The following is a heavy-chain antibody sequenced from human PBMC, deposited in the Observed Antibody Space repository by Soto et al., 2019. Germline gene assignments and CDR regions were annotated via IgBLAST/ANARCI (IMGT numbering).Heavy chain of an antibody. CDR2: INSDGGTT. V-gene: IGHV3-74*01. CDR3: AKDHSEIRGSNFGYGSIYYYYGMDV. D-gene: IGHD5-18*01. J-gene: IGHJ6*02. CDR1: RFMFSSYW. Sequence: GGSLRLSCAASRFMFSSYWMHWVRQAPGKGLVWVSRINSDGGTTTYADSVKGRFTISRDNSKNTLYLQMNSLRAEDTAVYYCAKDHSEIRGSNFGYGSIYYYYGMDVWGQGTTVTVSS.